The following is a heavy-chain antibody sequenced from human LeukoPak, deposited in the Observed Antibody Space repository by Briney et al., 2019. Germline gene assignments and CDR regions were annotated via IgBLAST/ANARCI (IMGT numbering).Heavy chain of an antibody. Sequence: PSQTPSLTCAVSGGSISTNDYSWNWIRQPPGKGLEWIGYIYHSGTTYYNPSLKSRVTISVDRSKNQFSLKLNSVTAADTAVYYCARGRGWNWFDPWGQGTLVTVSS. J-gene: IGHJ5*02. D-gene: IGHD3-10*01. CDR3: ARGRGWNWFDP. CDR1: GGSISTNDYS. V-gene: IGHV4-30-2*01. CDR2: IYHSGTT.